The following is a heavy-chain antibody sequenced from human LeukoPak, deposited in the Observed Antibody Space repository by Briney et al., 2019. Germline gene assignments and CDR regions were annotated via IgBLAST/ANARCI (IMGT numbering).Heavy chain of an antibody. CDR3: ARGVNYGDLYYFDY. Sequence: ASVKVSCKASGYTFTGYYMHWVRQAPGQGLEWMGWINPNSGGTNYAQKFQGRVTMSRDKSISTAYMELSRLRSDDTAVYYCARGVNYGDLYYFDYWGQGTLVTVSS. D-gene: IGHD4-17*01. V-gene: IGHV1-2*02. J-gene: IGHJ4*02. CDR2: INPNSGGT. CDR1: GYTFTGYY.